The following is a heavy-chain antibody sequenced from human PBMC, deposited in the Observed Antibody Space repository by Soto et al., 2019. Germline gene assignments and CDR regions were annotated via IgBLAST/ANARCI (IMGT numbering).Heavy chain of an antibody. J-gene: IGHJ4*02. D-gene: IGHD4-17*01. CDR3: ARDNDYGDYEPLDY. CDR1: GFTFSSYG. CDR2: IWYDGSNK. V-gene: IGHV3-33*01. Sequence: SLRLSCAASGFTFSSYGMHWVRQAPGKGLEWVAVIWYDGSNKYYADSVKGRFTISRDNSKNTLYLQMNSLRAEDTAVYYCARDNDYGDYEPLDYWGQGTLVTVS.